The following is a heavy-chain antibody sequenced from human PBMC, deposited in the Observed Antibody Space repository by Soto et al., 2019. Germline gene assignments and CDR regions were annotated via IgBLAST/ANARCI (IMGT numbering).Heavy chain of an antibody. CDR1: GYTFTVYY. Sequence: QVQLVQSGAEVTKPGASVNVSCKASGYTFTVYYMHLVRQAPGQGLEWMGWINPKSGGPMYPQKFPGRVTLSWVTSICTAYMALTSLRSDDTAVYYCARDLAKRGGSAGFYYWGQGTLVPVSS. CDR2: INPKSGGP. V-gene: IGHV1-2*02. CDR3: ARDLAKRGGSAGFYY. D-gene: IGHD1-26*01. J-gene: IGHJ4*02.